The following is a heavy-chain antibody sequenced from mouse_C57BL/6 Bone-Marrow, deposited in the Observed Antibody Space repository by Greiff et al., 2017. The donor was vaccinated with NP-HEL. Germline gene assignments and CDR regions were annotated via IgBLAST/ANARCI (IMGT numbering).Heavy chain of an antibody. CDR3: ARKAYYGRSYEFAY. CDR2: IDPSDSYT. J-gene: IGHJ3*01. CDR1: GYTFTTYW. D-gene: IGHD1-1*01. Sequence: QVQLQQPGAELVKPGASVKLSCKASGYTFTTYWMQWVKQRPGQGLEWIGEIDPSDSYTNYNPKFKGKATLTVDTSSSTDNMQLSSLTSEDSAVYYCARKAYYGRSYEFAYWGQGTLVTVSA. V-gene: IGHV1-50*01.